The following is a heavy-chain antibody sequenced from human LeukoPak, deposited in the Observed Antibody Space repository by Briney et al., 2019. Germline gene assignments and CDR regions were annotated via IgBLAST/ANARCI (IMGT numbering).Heavy chain of an antibody. Sequence: GGSLRLSCAASGFTFSSYSMNWVRQAPGKGLEWVSYISSSSSTIYYADSVKGRFTISRDNAKNSLYLQMNSLRAEDTAVYYCARVKVRGIAVAGTRFPFDYWGQGTLVTVSS. CDR3: ARVKVRGIAVAGTRFPFDY. D-gene: IGHD6-19*01. CDR2: ISSSSSTI. CDR1: GFTFSSYS. V-gene: IGHV3-48*01. J-gene: IGHJ4*02.